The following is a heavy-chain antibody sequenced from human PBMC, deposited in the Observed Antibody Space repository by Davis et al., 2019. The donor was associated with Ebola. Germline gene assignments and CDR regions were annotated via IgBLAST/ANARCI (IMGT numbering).Heavy chain of an antibody. J-gene: IGHJ2*01. CDR3: ARVIGQQDWYFDL. V-gene: IGHV3-53*01. CDR2: MYSGTTT. CDR1: GFTFSDYY. Sequence: GESLKISCAASGFTFSDYYMSWIRQAPGKGLEWVSLMYSGTTTYYADSMKGRFTISRDSSKNTLYLQMNTLRAEDTAVYYCARVIGQQDWYFDLWGRGTLVTVSS. D-gene: IGHD6-13*01.